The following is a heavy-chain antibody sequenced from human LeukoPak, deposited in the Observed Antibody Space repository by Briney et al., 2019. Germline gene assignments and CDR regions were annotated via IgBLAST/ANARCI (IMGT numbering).Heavy chain of an antibody. J-gene: IGHJ3*01. V-gene: IGHV3-7*01. D-gene: IGHD3-22*01. CDR1: GFTLSTYW. CDR2: IKGDGSEK. Sequence: GGSLRLSCAASGFTLSTYWMNWVRQAPGKGLEWVADIKGDGSEKYYVDSVKGRFTISRDNAKNSLYLHMSSLRAEDTAVYYCARGDYYDRAFDVWGQGTMVTVS. CDR3: ARGDYYDRAFDV.